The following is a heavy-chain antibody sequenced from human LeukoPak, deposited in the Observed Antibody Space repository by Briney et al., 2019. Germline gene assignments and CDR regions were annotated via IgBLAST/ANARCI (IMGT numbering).Heavy chain of an antibody. CDR3: ARATRITMVRGVTFDY. CDR1: GGSISSYY. CDR2: IYYSGST. D-gene: IGHD3-10*01. J-gene: IGHJ4*02. V-gene: IGHV4-59*12. Sequence: SETLSLTCTGSGGSISSYYWSWIRQPPGKGLEWRGYIYYSGSTYYNPSLKSGVTISVDTSKNQFSLKLSSVTTADTAVYYCARATRITMVRGVTFDYWGQGTLVTVSS.